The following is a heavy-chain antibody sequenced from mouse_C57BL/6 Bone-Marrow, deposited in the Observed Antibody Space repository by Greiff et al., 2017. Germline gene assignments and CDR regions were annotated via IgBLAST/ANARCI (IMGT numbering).Heavy chain of an antibody. Sequence: EVKLMESGGGLVKPGGSLKLSCAASGFTFSSYAMSWVRQTPEKRLEWVATISDGGSYTYYPDNVKGRFTISKDNAKNNLYLQMSHLNSEDTAMYYCARVYYFSFAYWGQGTLVTVSA. CDR2: ISDGGSYT. CDR3: ARVYYFSFAY. V-gene: IGHV5-4*03. CDR1: GFTFSSYA. J-gene: IGHJ3*01. D-gene: IGHD2-1*01.